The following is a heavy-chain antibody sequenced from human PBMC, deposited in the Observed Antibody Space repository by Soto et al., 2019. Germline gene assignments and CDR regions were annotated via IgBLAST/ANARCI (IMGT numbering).Heavy chain of an antibody. CDR3: ARGVATIGP. D-gene: IGHD5-12*01. Sequence: QVQLQESGPRLVKPSETLSLTCTVSGDSISSYYWSWIRQPPGKGLEWIGYIYYSGSTNYNPSLKSQVNISVDTPKNQFSLKLTSVTAADTAVYYCARGVATIGPWGQGTLVTVSS. CDR2: IYYSGST. J-gene: IGHJ5*02. CDR1: GDSISSYY. V-gene: IGHV4-59*01.